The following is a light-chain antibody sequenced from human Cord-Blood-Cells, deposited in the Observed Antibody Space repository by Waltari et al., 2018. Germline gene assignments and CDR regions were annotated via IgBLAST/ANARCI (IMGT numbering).Light chain of an antibody. J-gene: IGLJ3*02. V-gene: IGLV7-46*01. CDR1: TGAVTSGHY. CDR2: DTS. Sequence: QAVVTQEPSLTVSPGGTVTLTCGSSTGAVTSGHYPYWFQQKPGQAPRTLFYDTSNKHSWTPARFSGSLLGGKAALTLSGAQPEDEAEYYCLLSYSGRSGVFGGGTKLTVL. CDR3: LLSYSGRSGV.